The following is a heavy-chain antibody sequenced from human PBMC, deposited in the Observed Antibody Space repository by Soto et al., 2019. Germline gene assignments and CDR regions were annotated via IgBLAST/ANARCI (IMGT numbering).Heavy chain of an antibody. D-gene: IGHD2-15*01. Sequence: EVQLVESGGGLVQPGGSLRLSCPASGFTFSSYWMHWVRQTPGKGLVWVSRIDTDGSYTTYADSVKGRFTISRDNAKNTLYLQMNSLRVEDTALYYCARPRWHYGMDVWGQGTTVTVS. CDR2: IDTDGSYT. J-gene: IGHJ6*02. CDR1: GFTFSSYW. CDR3: ARPRWHYGMDV. V-gene: IGHV3-74*01.